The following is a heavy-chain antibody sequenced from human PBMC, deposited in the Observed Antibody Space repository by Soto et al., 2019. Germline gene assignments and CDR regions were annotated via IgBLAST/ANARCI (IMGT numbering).Heavy chain of an antibody. CDR2: IYWDDDK. V-gene: IGHV2-5*02. CDR1: GFSLNTGGGG. CDR3: AHFGAAAGGFDP. J-gene: IGHJ5*02. Sequence: QITLKESGHTLVNPTQTLTLTCTFSGFSLNTGGGGVGWIRPPPGKALEWLASIYWDDDKRYSPSPESRLSITKDTSKNQVVLTMTNMDPVDTATYYCAHFGAAAGGFDPWGQGTLVTVSS. D-gene: IGHD6-13*01.